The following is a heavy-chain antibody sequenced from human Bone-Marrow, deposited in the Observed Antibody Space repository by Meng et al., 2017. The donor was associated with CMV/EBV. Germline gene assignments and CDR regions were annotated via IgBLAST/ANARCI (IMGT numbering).Heavy chain of an antibody. CDR1: GGSISSSSYY. J-gene: IGHJ6*02. D-gene: IGHD3-16*01. V-gene: IGHV4-39*07. CDR2: IYYSGST. Sequence: SETLSLTCTVSGGSISSSSYYWGWIRQPPGKGLEWIGSIYYSGSTYYNPSLKSRVTISVDTSKNQFSLRLSSVTAADTAVYYCARGLGDYYYYYRMDVWGQRTTVTVSS. CDR3: ARGLGDYYYYYRMDV.